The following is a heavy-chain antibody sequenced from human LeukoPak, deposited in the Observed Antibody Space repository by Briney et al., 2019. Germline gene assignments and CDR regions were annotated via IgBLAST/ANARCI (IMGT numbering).Heavy chain of an antibody. J-gene: IGHJ6*03. CDR1: GFTFISYW. CDR2: IKQGGSEK. CDR3: ARADSSIAARLSRSSIFNYYYYMDV. D-gene: IGHD6-6*01. V-gene: IGHV3-7*01. Sequence: PGGSLRLSCAASGFTFISYWMSWVRQAPGKGLEWVANIKQGGSEKYYVDSVKGRFTISRDNAKNSLYLQMNSLRAEDTAVYYCARADSSIAARLSRSSIFNYYYYMDVRGKGTTVTVSS.